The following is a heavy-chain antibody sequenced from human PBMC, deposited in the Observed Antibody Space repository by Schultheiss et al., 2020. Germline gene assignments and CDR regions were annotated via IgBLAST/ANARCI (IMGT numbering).Heavy chain of an antibody. CDR1: GGTFSSYA. V-gene: IGHV1-69*13. CDR3: ARMSTGYSGSYPFQAAFDI. CDR2: IIPIFGTA. Sequence: SVKISCKASGGTFSSYAISWVRQAPGQGLEWMGGIIPIFGTANYAQKFQGRVTITADESTSTAYMELSSLRSEDTAVYYCARMSTGYSGSYPFQAAFDIWGQGTMVTGSS. D-gene: IGHD1-26*01. J-gene: IGHJ3*02.